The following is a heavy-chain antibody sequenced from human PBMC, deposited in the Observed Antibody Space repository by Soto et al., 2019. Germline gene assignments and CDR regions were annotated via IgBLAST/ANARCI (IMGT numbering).Heavy chain of an antibody. V-gene: IGHV3-30*18. CDR3: AKDQAWWELLVY. Sequence: GGSLRLSCAASGFTFSSYGMHWVRQAPGKGLEWVAVISYDGSNKYYADSVKGRFTISRDNSKNTLYLQMNSLRAEDTAVYYCAKDQAWWELLVYWGQGTQVTVSS. CDR1: GFTFSSYG. D-gene: IGHD1-26*01. J-gene: IGHJ4*02. CDR2: ISYDGSNK.